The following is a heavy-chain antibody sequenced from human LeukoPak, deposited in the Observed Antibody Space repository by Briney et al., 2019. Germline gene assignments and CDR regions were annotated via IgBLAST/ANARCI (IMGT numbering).Heavy chain of an antibody. CDR1: GGSISNYY. CDR3: ARGSREWTTVAEFDY. J-gene: IGHJ4*02. CDR2: IYYSGST. Sequence: SETLSLTCTVSGGSISNYYWSWIRQPPGKGLEWIGYIYYSGSTNYNPSLKSRVTISVDTSKNQFSLKLNSVTAAGTAVYYCARGSREWTTVAEFDYWGQGTLVTVSS. D-gene: IGHD4-17*01. V-gene: IGHV4-59*01.